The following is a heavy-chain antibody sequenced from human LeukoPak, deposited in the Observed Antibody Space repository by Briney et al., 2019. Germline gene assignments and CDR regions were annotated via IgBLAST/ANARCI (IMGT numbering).Heavy chain of an antibody. D-gene: IGHD6-13*01. CDR2: INHSGST. Sequence: SETLSLTCAVYGGSFSGYYWSWIRQPPGKGLEWIGEINHSGSTNYNPSLKSRVTISVDTSKNQFSLKLSSVTAADTAVYYCARDRPETPYSSSWTFDYWGQGTLVTVSS. J-gene: IGHJ4*02. CDR3: ARDRPETPYSSSWTFDY. V-gene: IGHV4-34*01. CDR1: GGSFSGYY.